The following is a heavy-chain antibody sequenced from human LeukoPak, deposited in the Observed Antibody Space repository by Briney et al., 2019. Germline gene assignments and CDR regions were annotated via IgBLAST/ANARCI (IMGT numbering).Heavy chain of an antibody. CDR1: GGSISSGGYY. D-gene: IGHD2-15*01. J-gene: IGHJ6*04. CDR3: ARDRPYCSGGSCYYYYYGMDV. CDR2: IYYSGST. Sequence: PSETLSLTCTVSGGSISSGGYYCSWIRQHPGKGLEWVVYIYYSGSTYYNPSLKSRVTISVDTSKNQFSLKLSSVTAADTAVYYCARDRPYCSGGSCYYYYYGMDVWGKGTTVTVSS. V-gene: IGHV4-31*03.